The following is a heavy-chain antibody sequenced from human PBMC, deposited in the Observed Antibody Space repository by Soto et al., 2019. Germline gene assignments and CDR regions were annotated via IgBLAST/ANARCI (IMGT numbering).Heavy chain of an antibody. CDR1: GGSISSYY. J-gene: IGHJ6*02. CDR2: IYYSGST. Sequence: PSETLSLTCTVSGGSISSYYWSWIRQPPGKGLEWIGYIYYSGSTNYNPSLKSRVTISVDTSKNQFSLKLSSVTAADAAVYYCARDLSLYSSSWPYGTDVWGQGTTVTVSS. D-gene: IGHD6-13*01. V-gene: IGHV4-59*01. CDR3: ARDLSLYSSSWPYGTDV.